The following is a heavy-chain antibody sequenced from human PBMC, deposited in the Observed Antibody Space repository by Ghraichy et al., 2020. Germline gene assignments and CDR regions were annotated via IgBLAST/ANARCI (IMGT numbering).Heavy chain of an antibody. J-gene: IGHJ2*01. Sequence: GGSLRLSCSASGFTFKDHSMSWVRQAPGKGLEWVSSISSGSISMYYADSVKGRFTISRDNSNNSLFLQINSLRADDTAIYHCARDDTAVTTTGYCYFDLWGRGTLVTVSS. V-gene: IGHV3-21*01. CDR3: ARDDTAVTTTGYCYFDL. D-gene: IGHD4-17*01. CDR2: ISSGSISM. CDR1: GFTFKDHS.